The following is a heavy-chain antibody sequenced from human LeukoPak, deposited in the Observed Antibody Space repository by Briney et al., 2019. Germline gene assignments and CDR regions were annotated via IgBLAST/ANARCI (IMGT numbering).Heavy chain of an antibody. CDR1: GASPSAYY. J-gene: IGHJ3*01. Sequence: SEPLSLTCTVSGASPSAYYWRWIRPPPGKALEWIGYTYSGGNANYNPSLKSRVTISIDTSENQFSLRLTSVTAADTAVYFCAHSKRGGGYYINAFAVWGQGTLVTISS. CDR2: TYSGGNA. D-gene: IGHD1-26*01. V-gene: IGHV4-59*13. CDR3: AHSKRGGGYYINAFAV.